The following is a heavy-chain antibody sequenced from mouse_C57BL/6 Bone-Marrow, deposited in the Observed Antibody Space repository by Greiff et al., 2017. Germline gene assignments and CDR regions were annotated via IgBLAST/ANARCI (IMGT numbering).Heavy chain of an antibody. CDR3: AKSKDYYGSYWYFDV. Sequence: QVQLKQSGPGLVQPSQSLSITCTVSGFSLTSYGVHWVRQSPGKGLEWLGVIWRGGSTDYNAAFMSRLSITKDNSKSQVFFKMNSLQADDTAIYYCAKSKDYYGSYWYFDVWGTGTTVTVSS. J-gene: IGHJ1*03. V-gene: IGHV2-5*01. CDR1: GFSLTSYG. CDR2: IWRGGST. D-gene: IGHD1-1*01.